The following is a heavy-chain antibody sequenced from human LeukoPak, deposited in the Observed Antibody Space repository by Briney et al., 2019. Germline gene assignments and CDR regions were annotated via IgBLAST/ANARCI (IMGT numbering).Heavy chain of an antibody. D-gene: IGHD5-18*01. CDR2: VSYDGSNK. V-gene: IGHV3-30*03. J-gene: IGHJ4*02. Sequence: GGSLRLSCAASGFTFSSYGMHWVRQAAGKGLEWVAVVSYDGSNKYYADSVKGRFTISRDNSKNTLNLQTNSLRAEDTAVYYCATLGGYNDYWGQGTLVTVSS. CDR1: GFTFSSYG. CDR3: ATLGGYNDY.